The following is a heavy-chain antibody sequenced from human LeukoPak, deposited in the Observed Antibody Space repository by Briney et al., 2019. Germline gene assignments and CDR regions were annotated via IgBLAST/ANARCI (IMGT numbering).Heavy chain of an antibody. Sequence: PGGSLRLSCAASGFTLSTGSMNWVRQAPGKGLEWISYISYGSAIKYYADSVRGRFTISRDNAKNSLSLQMHSLRAEDTAVYYCVKDNPRCCGVVPVNIEDFWGQGTLVTVSS. D-gene: IGHD2-15*01. V-gene: IGHV3-48*01. CDR2: ISYGSAIK. J-gene: IGHJ4*02. CDR3: VKDNPRCCGVVPVNIEDF. CDR1: GFTLSTGS.